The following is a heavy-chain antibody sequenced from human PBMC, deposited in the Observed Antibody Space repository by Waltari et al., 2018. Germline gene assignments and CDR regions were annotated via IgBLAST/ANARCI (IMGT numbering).Heavy chain of an antibody. CDR3: ATVLTTVPTYWFDP. V-gene: IGHV1-69-2*01. Sequence: EVQLVQSGAEVKKPGATVKISCKDSGYTSTDYYINWVQQAPGKGVEGRGRVDPADSETRHAEKFQGRVTITADTSTDPAYMVLSSLRSEDTAVYYCATVLTTVPTYWFDPWGQGTLVTVSS. D-gene: IGHD4-4*01. J-gene: IGHJ5*02. CDR2: VDPADSET. CDR1: GYTSTDYY.